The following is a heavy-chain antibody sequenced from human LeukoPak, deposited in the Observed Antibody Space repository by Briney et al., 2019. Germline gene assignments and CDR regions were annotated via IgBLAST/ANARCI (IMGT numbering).Heavy chain of an antibody. V-gene: IGHV3-33*01. J-gene: IGHJ4*02. CDR2: IWYDGSNK. CDR1: GFTFSSYG. D-gene: IGHD3-9*01. CDR3: ARVMPTSAGLRYFDWLFPFYY. Sequence: GGSLRLSCAASGFTFSSYGMHWVRQAPGKGLEWVAVIWYDGSNKYYADSVKGRFTISRDNSKNTLYLQMNSLRAEDTAVYYCARVMPTSAGLRYFDWLFPFYYWGQGTLVTVSS.